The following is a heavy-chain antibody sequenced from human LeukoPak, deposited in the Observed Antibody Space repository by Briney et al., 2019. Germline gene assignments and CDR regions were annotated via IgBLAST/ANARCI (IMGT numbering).Heavy chain of an antibody. Sequence: PGGSLRLSCAASGFTFSSYAMHWVRQAPGKGLEWVAVISYDGSNKYYADSVKGRFTISRDNSKNTLYLQMDSLRAEDTAVYYCAKSGGYSGGHFGYWGQGTLVTVSS. CDR3: AKSGGYSGGHFGY. V-gene: IGHV3-30-3*02. D-gene: IGHD4-11*01. J-gene: IGHJ4*02. CDR1: GFTFSSYA. CDR2: ISYDGSNK.